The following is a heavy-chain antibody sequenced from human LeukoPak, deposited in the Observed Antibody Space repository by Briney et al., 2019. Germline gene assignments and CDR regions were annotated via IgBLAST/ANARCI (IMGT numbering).Heavy chain of an antibody. CDR3: AARGSASYYARYFDH. D-gene: IGHD1-26*01. J-gene: IGHJ4*02. V-gene: IGHV1-24*01. CDR1: AYSLTDLS. Sequence: ASVNVSCKVSAYSLTDLSMHWVRLAPGTGLERMGVFDPEDGETIYAQKFQGRVTMTEDTSTDTANMELSSLRSEDTAVYYCAARGSASYYARYFDHWGKGNLVTVSS. CDR2: FDPEDGET.